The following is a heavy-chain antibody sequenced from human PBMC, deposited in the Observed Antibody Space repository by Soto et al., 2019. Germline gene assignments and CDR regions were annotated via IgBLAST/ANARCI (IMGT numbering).Heavy chain of an antibody. Sequence: GALRLSCAAAGFTFSSYSMNWVRQAPGKGLEWVSYISSSSSTIYYADSVKGRFTISRDNAKNSLYLQMNSLRAEDTAVYYCAIDAQYYDFWSGYYLPPDAFDIWGQGTMVIVSS. CDR1: GFTFSSYS. CDR3: AIDAQYYDFWSGYYLPPDAFDI. J-gene: IGHJ3*02. V-gene: IGHV3-48*01. D-gene: IGHD3-3*01. CDR2: ISSSSSTI.